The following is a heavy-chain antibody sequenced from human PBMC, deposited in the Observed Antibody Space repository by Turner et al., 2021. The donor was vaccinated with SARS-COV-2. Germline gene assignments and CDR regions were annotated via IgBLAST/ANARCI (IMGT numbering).Heavy chain of an antibody. CDR3: ARDSGITGVDI. Sequence: QVHLAQSGAEVKKPGASVKVSCQASGYTFTDYHMHWVRQAPGQGLEWVGWLNPNTGGTNYAQRFQGRVTITADASVNTAYMEMSSLTSDDTAVYYCARDSGITGVDIWSEGTLVTVSP. V-gene: IGHV1-2*02. CDR2: LNPNTGGT. J-gene: IGHJ4*02. CDR1: GYTFTDYH. D-gene: IGHD1-20*01.